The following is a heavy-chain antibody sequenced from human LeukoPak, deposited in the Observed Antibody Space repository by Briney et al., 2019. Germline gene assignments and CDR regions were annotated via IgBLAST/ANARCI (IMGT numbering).Heavy chain of an antibody. CDR2: IKQDGSEK. J-gene: IGHJ4*02. Sequence: GGSLRLSCAASGFTFDNYNMNWVRQAPGKGLEWVAYIKQDGSEKYYVDSVKGRFTISRDNAKNSLYLQMNSLGAEDTAVYYCASGRPFDYWGQGTLVTVSS. V-gene: IGHV3-7*01. D-gene: IGHD1-26*01. CDR1: GFTFDNYN. CDR3: ASGRPFDY.